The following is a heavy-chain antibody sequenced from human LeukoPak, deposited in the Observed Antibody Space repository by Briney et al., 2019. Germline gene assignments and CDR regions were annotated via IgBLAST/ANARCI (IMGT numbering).Heavy chain of an antibody. CDR2: IYYSGST. Sequence: PSGTLSLTCTVSGGSISSYYWSWIRQPPGKGLEWIGYIYYSGSTNYNPSLKSRVTISVDTSKNQFSLKLSSVTAADTAVYYCARSRGPNTFGGVHDYWGQGTLVTVSS. D-gene: IGHD3-16*01. V-gene: IGHV4-59*01. CDR1: GGSISSYY. J-gene: IGHJ4*02. CDR3: ARSRGPNTFGGVHDY.